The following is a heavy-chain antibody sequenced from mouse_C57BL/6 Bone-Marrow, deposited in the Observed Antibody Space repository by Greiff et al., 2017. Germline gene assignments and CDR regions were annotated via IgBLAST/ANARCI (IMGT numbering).Heavy chain of an antibody. CDR3: SEDAAVYYCAFITTVVYFDV. CDR2: GQGLEWIG. Sequence: VQLQPSGPELARPWASVKISCQAFYTFSRRVHFAIRDTHYWMQWVKQRPGQGLEWIGAIYPGNGVTSYNQQLKGKATLTADKSASTDYMQLSGLTSEDAAVYYCAFITTVVYFDVWGTGTTVTVSS. J-gene: IGHJ1*03. D-gene: IGHD1-1*01. V-gene: IGHV1-87*01. CDR1: YTFS.